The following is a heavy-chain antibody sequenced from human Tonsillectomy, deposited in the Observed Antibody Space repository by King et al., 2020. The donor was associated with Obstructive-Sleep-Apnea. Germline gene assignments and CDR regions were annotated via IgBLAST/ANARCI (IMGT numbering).Heavy chain of an antibody. CDR3: ARDGYYYDSSGSYYFDY. CDR2: ISSSSIYI. D-gene: IGHD3-22*01. Sequence: VQLVESGGGLVKPGGSLRLSCAASGFTFSDYYMNWVRQAPGKGLQWVSSISSSSIYIYYADSVKGRFTISRDNAKNSLYLQMNSLRVEDTAVYYCARDGYYYDSSGSYYFDYWGQGTLVTVSS. CDR1: GFTFSDYY. V-gene: IGHV3-21*01. J-gene: IGHJ4*02.